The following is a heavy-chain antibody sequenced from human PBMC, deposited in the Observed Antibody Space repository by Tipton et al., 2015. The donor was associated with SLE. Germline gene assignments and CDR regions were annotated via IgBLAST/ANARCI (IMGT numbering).Heavy chain of an antibody. CDR2: LYNSGNI. Sequence: TLSLTCTVSGGSISDHYWSWIRRPPGKGLEWIGYLYNSGNINHPPSLNPSLKRRVTTSVDTSKSQFSPKLTSVTAADTAVYYCARVGEDFTSGTYINWFDPWGQGTLVTVSS. J-gene: IGHJ5*02. V-gene: IGHV4-59*11. CDR3: ARVGEDFTSGTYINWFDP. D-gene: IGHD2/OR15-2a*01. CDR1: GGSISDHY.